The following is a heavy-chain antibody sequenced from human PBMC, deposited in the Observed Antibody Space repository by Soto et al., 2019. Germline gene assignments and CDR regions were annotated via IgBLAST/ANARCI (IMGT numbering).Heavy chain of an antibody. V-gene: IGHV3-33*01. Sequence: QVQLVESGGGVVQPGRSLTLSCAASRFTFSNYGMHWVRQAPGKGLEWVAVILNDGSNRYHADSVKDRFTISRDNSKNTLYLQMNSLRAEDTAVYHCARDDEYSGNGMDVWGQGTTVTVS. CDR3: ARDDEYSGNGMDV. CDR1: RFTFSNYG. J-gene: IGHJ6*02. CDR2: ILNDGSNR. D-gene: IGHD3-10*01.